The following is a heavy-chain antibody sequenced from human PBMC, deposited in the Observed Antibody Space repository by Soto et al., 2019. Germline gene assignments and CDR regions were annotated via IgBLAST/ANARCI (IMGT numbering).Heavy chain of an antibody. CDR3: ARDFGLAPDYDYYYGMDV. J-gene: IGHJ6*02. V-gene: IGHV1-2*04. D-gene: IGHD3-10*01. CDR2: INPNSGGT. CDR1: GGTFSSYA. Sequence: ASVKVSCKASGGTFSSYAISWVRQAPGQGLEWMGWINPNSGGTNYAQKFQGWVTMTRDTSISTAYMELSRLRSDDTAVYYCARDFGLAPDYDYYYGMDVWGQGTTVTVSS.